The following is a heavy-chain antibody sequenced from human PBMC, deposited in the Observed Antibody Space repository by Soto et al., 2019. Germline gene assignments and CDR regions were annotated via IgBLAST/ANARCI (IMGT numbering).Heavy chain of an antibody. CDR1: VFIFSTDA. D-gene: IGHD6-13*01. CDR3: ARSPGSWSPYYFDY. J-gene: IGHJ4*02. V-gene: IGHV3-33*01. CDR2: IWYDGNDK. Sequence: GGSLRLSCAASVFIFSTDAMHWVRQAPGKGLEWVAVIWYDGNDKFYADSVKGRFTISRDNSNNTLCLQMNSLRAEDTAIYYCARSPGSWSPYYFDYWGQGTLVTVSS.